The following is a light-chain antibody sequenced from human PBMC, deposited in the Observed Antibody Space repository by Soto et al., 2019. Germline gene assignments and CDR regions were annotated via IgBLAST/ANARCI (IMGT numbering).Light chain of an antibody. CDR1: IGYRGHA. J-gene: IGLJ2*01. V-gene: IGLV4-69*01. CDR2: VNTDGSH. Sequence: QLVLTQSPSASASLGASVNLTCTLNIGYRGHAIAWHQQQPEKGPRFLMKVNTDGSHYKGDGIPDRFSGSSSGAERYLTISSLQSEDEADYYCQTWGTGPVVFGGGTQLTVL. CDR3: QTWGTGPVV.